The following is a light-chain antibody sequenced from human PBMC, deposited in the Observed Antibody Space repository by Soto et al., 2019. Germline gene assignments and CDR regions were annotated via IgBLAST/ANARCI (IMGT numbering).Light chain of an antibody. Sequence: DIQMTQSPSSLSASVGDRVTITCQASQYISNHLNWNQQKPGKVPKLLSSDASNLETGVPSRFSGSGSETDLTFTISGLQPEEVATYYCQQATGLPTFGRGTKVE. J-gene: IGKJ4*01. CDR1: QYISNH. V-gene: IGKV1-33*01. CDR2: DAS. CDR3: QQATGLPT.